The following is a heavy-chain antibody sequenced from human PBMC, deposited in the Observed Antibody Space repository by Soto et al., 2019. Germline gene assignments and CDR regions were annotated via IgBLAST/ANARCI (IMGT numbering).Heavy chain of an antibody. Sequence: SETLSLTCAVSGGSISNGGYSWSWIRQPPGKGLEWIGDIYHSGRTYYNPSLKSRVTISVDRSKNQFSLKLSSVTAADTAVYYCARVPYCSSTSCYRYFDYWGQGTLVTVSS. D-gene: IGHD2-2*01. CDR2: IYHSGRT. V-gene: IGHV4-30-2*01. J-gene: IGHJ4*02. CDR3: ARVPYCSSTSCYRYFDY. CDR1: GGSISNGGYS.